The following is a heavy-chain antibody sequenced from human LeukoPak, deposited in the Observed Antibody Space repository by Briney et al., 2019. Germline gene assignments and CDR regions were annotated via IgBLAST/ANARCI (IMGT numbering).Heavy chain of an antibody. Sequence: SETLSLTCAVSGGSISSGGYSWSWIRQPPGKGLEWIGYIYHSGSTYYNPSLKSRVTISVDRSKNQFSLKLSSVTAADTAVYYCARVLSGCSSTSCYRWFDPWGQGTLVTVSS. V-gene: IGHV4-30-2*01. J-gene: IGHJ5*02. CDR1: GGSISSGGYS. CDR2: IYHSGST. CDR3: ARVLSGCSSTSCYRWFDP. D-gene: IGHD2-2*01.